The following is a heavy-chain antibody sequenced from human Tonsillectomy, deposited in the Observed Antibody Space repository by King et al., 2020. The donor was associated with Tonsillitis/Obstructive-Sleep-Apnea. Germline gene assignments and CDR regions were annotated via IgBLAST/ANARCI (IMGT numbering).Heavy chain of an antibody. V-gene: IGHV1-18*01. CDR1: GYTFTSFV. J-gene: IGHJ3*02. Sequence: QLVQSGAEVKRPGASVKVSCNASGYTFTSFVISWVRQAPGQGLEWMGWISGSNGNTNYGQRLQGRVTMTTDTSTSTAYMELRSLTSDDTAVYYCARSTQGGYCSVTTGSFAVATWGQGTMVTVSS. D-gene: IGHD2-15*01. CDR2: ISGSNGNT. CDR3: ARSTQGGYCSVTTGSFAVAT.